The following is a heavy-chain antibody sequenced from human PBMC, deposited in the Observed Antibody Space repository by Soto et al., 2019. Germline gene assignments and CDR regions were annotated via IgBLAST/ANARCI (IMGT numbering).Heavy chain of an antibody. V-gene: IGHV3-30*18. CDR2: ISYDGSNK. D-gene: IGHD2-15*01. J-gene: IGHJ5*02. CDR3: AKEVAPFNWCDH. CDR1: GVTLSSPG. Sequence: XGSLRLCCSASGVTLSSPGMPWVRQAPGKGLDWVAVISYDGSNKYYADSVKGRFTISRDNSKNTLYLQMNSLRAEDTAVYYCAKEVAPFNWCDHWGQGTQVTVSS.